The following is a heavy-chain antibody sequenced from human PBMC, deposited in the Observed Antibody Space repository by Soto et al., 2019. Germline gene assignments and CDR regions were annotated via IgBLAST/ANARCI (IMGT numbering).Heavy chain of an antibody. V-gene: IGHV1-69*12. Sequence: QVQLVQSGAEVKKPGSSVKVSCKASGGTFSSYAISWVRQAPGQGLEWMGGIIPIFGTANYAQKFQGRVTITAXXSXSXXYMELSSLRSEDTAVYYCAREYAPTRGSYSNWFDPWGQGTLVTVSS. CDR1: GGTFSSYA. CDR3: AREYAPTRGSYSNWFDP. J-gene: IGHJ5*02. CDR2: IIPIFGTA. D-gene: IGHD1-26*01.